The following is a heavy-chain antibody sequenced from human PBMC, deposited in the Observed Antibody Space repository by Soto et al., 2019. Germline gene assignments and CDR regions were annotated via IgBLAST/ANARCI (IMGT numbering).Heavy chain of an antibody. CDR2: IMPFFGSG. D-gene: IGHD3-22*01. CDR3: ARDRDGYYSHFVY. J-gene: IGHJ4*02. V-gene: IGHV1-69*01. Sequence: QVYLVQSGAEVKKPGSSVKVSCKALRGTFTNYAFSWVRQAPGQGLEWMGGIMPFFGSGNYAQKFQGRINITAVESTSSVYLELTSLRSEDTDVYYCARDRDGYYSHFVYWGQGTLVTVSS. CDR1: RGTFTNYA.